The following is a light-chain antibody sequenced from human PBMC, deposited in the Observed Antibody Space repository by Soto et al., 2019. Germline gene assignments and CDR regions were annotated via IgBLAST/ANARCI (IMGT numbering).Light chain of an antibody. Sequence: QAVLSQTRSVSGSPGQLVAISCTGTSGDIGAYNFVSWYQHHPGKAPKLIIYDVAKRPSGVPDRFSGSKSGNTASLTISGLRAEDEADYYCSSYAHRFYVFGTGTKVTVL. CDR3: SSYAHRFYV. CDR1: SGDIGAYNF. CDR2: DVA. J-gene: IGLJ1*01. V-gene: IGLV2-11*01.